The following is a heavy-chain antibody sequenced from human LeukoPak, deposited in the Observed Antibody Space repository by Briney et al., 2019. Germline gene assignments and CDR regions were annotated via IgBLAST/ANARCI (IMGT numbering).Heavy chain of an antibody. J-gene: IGHJ4*02. CDR2: INPNSGVT. CDR3: ARDLETGPYYFDY. CDR1: GYTFTGYY. Sequence: GASVKVSCKASGYTFTGYYMHWVRQAPGQGLEWMGWINPNSGVTNYAQKFQGRVTMTRDTSISTAYMELSRLRSDDTAVYYCARDLETGPYYFDYWGQGTLVTVSS. V-gene: IGHV1-2*02.